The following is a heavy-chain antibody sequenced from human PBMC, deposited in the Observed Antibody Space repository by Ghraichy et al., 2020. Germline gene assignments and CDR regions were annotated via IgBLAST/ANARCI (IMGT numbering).Heavy chain of an antibody. J-gene: IGHJ4*02. CDR1: GGSINNYY. CDR2: IYYSGSP. V-gene: IGHV4-59*01. D-gene: IGHD1-26*01. Sequence: SETLSLTCTVSGGSINNYYWGWIRQPPGKGLEWIGCIYYSGSPNYNPSLKSRVIISVDTSNNQFSLKLSSVTAADTAVYFCARARTEGSYYAPFDYWGQGTLVTVSS. CDR3: ARARTEGSYYAPFDY.